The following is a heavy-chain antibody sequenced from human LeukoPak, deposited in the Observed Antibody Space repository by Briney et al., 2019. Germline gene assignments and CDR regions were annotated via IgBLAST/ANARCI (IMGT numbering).Heavy chain of an antibody. Sequence: ASVKVSCKASGGTFSSYAISWVRQAPGQGLEWMGGIIPIFGTANYAQKFQGRVTITADESTSTAYMELSSLRSEDTAVYYCASLSNPSTYYYDSSGYYLFDYWGQGTLVTVSS. J-gene: IGHJ4*02. CDR3: ASLSNPSTYYYDSSGYYLFDY. D-gene: IGHD3-22*01. V-gene: IGHV1-69*01. CDR2: IIPIFGTA. CDR1: GGTFSSYA.